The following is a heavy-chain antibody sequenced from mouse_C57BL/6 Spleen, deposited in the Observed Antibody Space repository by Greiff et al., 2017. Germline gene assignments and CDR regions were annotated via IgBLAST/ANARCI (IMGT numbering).Heavy chain of an antibody. CDR2: ISGGGGNT. V-gene: IGHV5-9*01. J-gene: IGHJ4*01. CDR3: ARLGYYGSSSYAMDY. CDR1: GFTFSSYT. D-gene: IGHD1-1*01. Sequence: EVHLVESGGGLVKPGGSLKLSCAASGFTFSSYTMSWVRQTPEKRLEWVATISGGGGNTYYPDSVKGRFTISRDNAKNTLYLQMSSLRSEDTALYYCARLGYYGSSSYAMDYWGQGTSVTVSS.